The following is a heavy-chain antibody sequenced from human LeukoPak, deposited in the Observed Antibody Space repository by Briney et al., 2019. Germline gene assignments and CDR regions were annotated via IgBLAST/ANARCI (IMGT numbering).Heavy chain of an antibody. CDR3: ATPQGYCSGGSCYSNYYYGMDV. CDR1: GYTLTELS. D-gene: IGHD2-15*01. Sequence: ASVKVSCKVSGYTLTELSMHWVRQAPGKGLEWMGGFDPEDGETIYAQKFQGRVTMTEDTSTDTAYMELSSLRSEDTAVYYCATPQGYCSGGSCYSNYYYGMDVWGKGTTVTVSS. V-gene: IGHV1-24*01. J-gene: IGHJ6*04. CDR2: FDPEDGET.